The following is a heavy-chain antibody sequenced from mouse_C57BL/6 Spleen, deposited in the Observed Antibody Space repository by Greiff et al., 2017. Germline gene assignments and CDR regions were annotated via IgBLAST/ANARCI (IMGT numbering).Heavy chain of an antibody. CDR3: ARGWLYYFDY. J-gene: IGHJ2*01. D-gene: IGHD2-3*01. V-gene: IGHV3-6*01. Sequence: VQLKQSGPGLVKPSQSLSLTCSVTGYSITSGYYWNWIRQFPGNKLEWMGYISYDGSNNYNPSLKNRISITRDTSKNQFFLKLNSVTTEDTATYYCARGWLYYFDYWGQGTTLTVSS. CDR2: ISYDGSN. CDR1: GYSITSGYY.